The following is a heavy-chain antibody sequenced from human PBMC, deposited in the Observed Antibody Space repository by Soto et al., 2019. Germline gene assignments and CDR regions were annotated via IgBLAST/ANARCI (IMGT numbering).Heavy chain of an antibody. J-gene: IGHJ6*02. CDR1: GYTFTSYG. CDR2: IIPIFGTA. D-gene: IGHD4-4*01. Sequence: SVKVSCKASGYTFTSYGISWVRQAPGQGLEWMGGIIPIFGTANYAQKFQGRVTITADESTSTAYMELSSLRSEDTAVYYCARETTVTYYYYYGMDVWGQGTTVTVSS. CDR3: ARETTVTYYYYYGMDV. V-gene: IGHV1-69*13.